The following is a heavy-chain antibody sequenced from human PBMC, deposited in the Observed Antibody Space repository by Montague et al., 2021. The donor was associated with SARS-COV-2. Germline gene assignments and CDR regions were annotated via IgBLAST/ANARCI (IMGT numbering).Heavy chain of an antibody. CDR2: INHSGST. CDR1: GGSFSGYY. V-gene: IGHV4-34*01. D-gene: IGHD4-17*01. J-gene: IGHJ6*02. CDR3: ARGRTVTTFYYYYYGMDV. Sequence: SETLSLTCAVYGGSFSGYYWSWIRQPPGKGLEWIGEINHSGSTNYNPSLKSRVTISVDTSKNQFSLELSSVTAAGTAVYYCARGRTVTTFYYYYYGMDVWGQGTTVTVSS.